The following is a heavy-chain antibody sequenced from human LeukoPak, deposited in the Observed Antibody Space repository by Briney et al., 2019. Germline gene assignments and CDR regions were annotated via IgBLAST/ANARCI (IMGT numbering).Heavy chain of an antibody. CDR2: ISAYNGNT. Sequence: GASVKVSCKASGYTFTSYGISWVRQAPAQGLEWRGWISAYNGNTNYAQKLQGRVTMTTDTSTSTAYLELRSLRSDDTAVYYCARATMVQGVITPPFDYWGQGTLVTVSS. CDR1: GYTFTSYG. D-gene: IGHD3-10*01. CDR3: ARATMVQGVITPPFDY. J-gene: IGHJ4*02. V-gene: IGHV1-18*01.